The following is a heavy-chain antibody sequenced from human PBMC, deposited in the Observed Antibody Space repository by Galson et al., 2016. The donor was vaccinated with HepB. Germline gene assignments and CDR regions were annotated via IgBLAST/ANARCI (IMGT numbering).Heavy chain of an antibody. CDR2: IYYSGYT. CDR3: ARAALGLRPSFDY. D-gene: IGHD2-21*02. J-gene: IGHJ4*02. V-gene: IGHV4-59*02. CDR1: GDSVSPHY. Sequence: ETLSLTCTVSGDSVSPHYWSWIRQPPGKGLEWIAFIYYSGYTNYNPSLKSRVTISVDGSKNQFSLRLNSVTAADTAVYYCARAALGLRPSFDYWGRGTLVTVSS.